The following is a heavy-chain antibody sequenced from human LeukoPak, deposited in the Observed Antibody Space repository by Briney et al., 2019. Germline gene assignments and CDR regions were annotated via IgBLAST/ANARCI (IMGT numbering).Heavy chain of an antibody. CDR2: IYPADSDA. V-gene: IGHV5-51*01. CDR3: AGAEIDRLRSPGTLYYIDT. Sequence: GESLKISCRCSGYSFTTYWIGWVRQMPGKGLEWMGIIYPADSDARYSPSFQGQVTISADKSVSTAYLQWSSLKASDTAIYYCAGAEIDRLRSPGTLYYIDTWGPGTLVTVSS. D-gene: IGHD5-12*01. CDR1: GYSFTTYW. J-gene: IGHJ5*02.